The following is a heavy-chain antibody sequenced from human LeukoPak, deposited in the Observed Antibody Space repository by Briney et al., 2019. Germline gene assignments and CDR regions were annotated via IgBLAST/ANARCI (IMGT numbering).Heavy chain of an antibody. CDR1: GITFSNYW. D-gene: IGHD5-18*01. J-gene: IGHJ4*02. CDR2: IKPDGSDK. V-gene: IGHV3-7*03. CDR3: AGGGYTYSYDY. Sequence: GGSLRLSCAASGITFSNYWMTWVRQAPGKGLEWVANIKPDGSDKYYVDSVKGRFTISRDNSKNSLYLEMNSLKAEDTALYYCAGGGYTYSYDYWGQGTLVTVSS.